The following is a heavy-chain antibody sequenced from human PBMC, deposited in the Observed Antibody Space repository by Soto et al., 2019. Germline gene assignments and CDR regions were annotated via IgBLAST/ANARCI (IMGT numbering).Heavy chain of an antibody. CDR3: AKDRPPPIFCSGGSCHSEEFDY. Sequence: GGSLRLSCAASGFTFSSYAMSWVRQAPGKGLEWVSAISGSGGSTYYADSVKGRFTISRDNSKNTLYLQMNSLRAEDTAVYYCAKDRPPPIFCSGGSCHSEEFDYWGQGTLVTVSS. D-gene: IGHD2-15*01. J-gene: IGHJ4*02. CDR2: ISGSGGST. V-gene: IGHV3-23*01. CDR1: GFTFSSYA.